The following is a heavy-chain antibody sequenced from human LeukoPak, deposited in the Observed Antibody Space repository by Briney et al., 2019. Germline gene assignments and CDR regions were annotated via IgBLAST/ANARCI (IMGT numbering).Heavy chain of an antibody. CDR2: IWYDGSNK. CDR3: ARDDRRASIVVVPAAPDY. Sequence: GGSLRLSCAASGFTFSSYGMHWVRQAPGKGLEWVAVIWYDGSNKYYADSVKGRFTISRDNSKNTLCLQMNSLRAEDTAVYYCARDDRRASIVVVPAAPDYWGQGTLVTVSS. CDR1: GFTFSSYG. J-gene: IGHJ4*02. D-gene: IGHD2-2*01. V-gene: IGHV3-33*01.